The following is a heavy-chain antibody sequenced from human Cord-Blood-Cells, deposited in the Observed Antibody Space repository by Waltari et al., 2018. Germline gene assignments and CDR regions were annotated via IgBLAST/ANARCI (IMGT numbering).Heavy chain of an antibody. D-gene: IGHD3-10*01. Sequence: QVQLVQSGAEVKKPGASVKVSCKASGYTFTGYYMHWVRQAPGQGLEWMGWINPDRGGTSDAQKFQGWVTMTRDTSISTAYMELSRLRSDDTAVYYCARTPMVRGVMGSAFDIWGQGTMVTVSS. CDR2: INPDRGGT. CDR3: ARTPMVRGVMGSAFDI. V-gene: IGHV1-2*04. CDR1: GYTFTGYY. J-gene: IGHJ3*02.